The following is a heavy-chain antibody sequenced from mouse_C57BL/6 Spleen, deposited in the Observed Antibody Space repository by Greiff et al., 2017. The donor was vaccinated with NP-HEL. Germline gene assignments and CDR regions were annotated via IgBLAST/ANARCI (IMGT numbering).Heavy chain of an antibody. V-gene: IGHV1-64*01. Sequence: QVQLQQPGAELVKPGASVKLSCKASGYTFTSYWMHWVKQRPGQGLEWIGMIHPNSGSTNYNEKFKSKATLPVDKSSSTAYMQLSSLTSEDSAVSYCARSGLLRRGCDYWGKGTTLKVSS. CDR1: GYTFTSYW. CDR2: IHPNSGST. D-gene: IGHD1-1*01. J-gene: IGHJ2*01. CDR3: ARSGLLRRGCDY.